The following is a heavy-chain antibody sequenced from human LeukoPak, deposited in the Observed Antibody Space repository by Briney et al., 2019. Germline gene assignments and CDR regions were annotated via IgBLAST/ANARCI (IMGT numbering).Heavy chain of an antibody. CDR3: AKGPLNSADY. CDR1: GFTFSSYG. J-gene: IGHJ4*02. V-gene: IGHV3-30*02. Sequence: RGSLRLSCAASGFTFSSYGMHWVRQAPGKGLEWVAFIRYDGSNKYYADSVKGRFTISRDNSKNTLYLQMNSLRAEDTAVYYCAKGPLNSADYWGQGTLVTVSS. CDR2: IRYDGSNK. D-gene: IGHD1-1*01.